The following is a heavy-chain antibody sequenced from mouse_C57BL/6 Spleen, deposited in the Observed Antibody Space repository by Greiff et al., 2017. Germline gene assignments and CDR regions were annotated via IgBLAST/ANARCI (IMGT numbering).Heavy chain of an antibody. D-gene: IGHD1-1*01. V-gene: IGHV1-64*01. CDR2: IHPNSGST. Sequence: VQRVESGAELVKPGASVKLSCKASGYTFTSYWMHWVKQRPGQGLEWIGMIHPNSGSTNYNEKFKSKATLTVDKSSSTAYMQLSSLTSEDSAVYSCAYYDGVATGYFDVWGTGTTVTVSS. CDR1: GYTFTSYW. J-gene: IGHJ1*03. CDR3: AYYDGVATGYFDV.